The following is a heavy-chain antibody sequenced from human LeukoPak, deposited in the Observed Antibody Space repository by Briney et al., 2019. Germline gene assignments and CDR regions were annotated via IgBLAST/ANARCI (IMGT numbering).Heavy chain of an antibody. CDR2: ISGNGDTT. Sequence: QTGGTLRLSCAASGFTFSSYVMSWVRQAPGKGLEWVSAISGNGDTTYYADSVKGRFTISRDNSKNTLYVQMNSLRAEDTAVYYCAKEGYSRGYYSYYYMDVWGKGTTVTVSS. V-gene: IGHV3-23*01. J-gene: IGHJ6*03. D-gene: IGHD6-13*01. CDR3: AKEGYSRGYYSYYYMDV. CDR1: GFTFSSYV.